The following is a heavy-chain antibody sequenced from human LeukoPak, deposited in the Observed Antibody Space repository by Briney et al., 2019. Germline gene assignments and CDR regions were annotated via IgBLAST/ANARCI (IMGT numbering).Heavy chain of an antibody. Sequence: SVKVSCKASGGTFGSYAISWVRQAPGQGLEWMGRIIPIFGTANYAQKFQGRVTITTDESTSTAYMELSSLRSEDTAVYYCARDLGYDYGDDWGQGTLVTVSS. CDR2: IIPIFGTA. D-gene: IGHD3-22*01. J-gene: IGHJ4*02. CDR3: ARDLGYDYGDD. V-gene: IGHV1-69*05. CDR1: GGTFGSYA.